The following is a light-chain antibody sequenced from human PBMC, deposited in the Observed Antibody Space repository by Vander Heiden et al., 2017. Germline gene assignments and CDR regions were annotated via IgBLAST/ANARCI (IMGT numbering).Light chain of an antibody. CDR1: QSVSSN. J-gene: IGKJ4*01. V-gene: IGKV3-15*01. CDR3: QQYNNWPLT. CDR2: GAS. Sequence: ERVMTQSPATLSVSPGERATLSCRASQSVSSNLAWYQQKPGQTPRLLIYGASTRATGIPDRFSGSGSGTEFTLTIGSLQSEDFAVYYCQQYNNWPLTFGGGTKVEI.